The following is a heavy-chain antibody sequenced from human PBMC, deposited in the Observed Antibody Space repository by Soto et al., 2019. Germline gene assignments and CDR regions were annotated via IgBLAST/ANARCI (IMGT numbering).Heavy chain of an antibody. CDR1: GYTFTNFG. V-gene: IGHV1-18*01. D-gene: IGHD3-16*01. CDR2: ISAYNGNT. Sequence: QVQLVQSGAEVKKPGASVKASCKASGYTFTNFGISWVRQAPGQGLEWMGWISAYNGNTNYAQNFQGRVTMTTDTSTRTAYRGLRGLRSDDTAVYYCGRGGTPIDYWGQGTLVTVSS. CDR3: GRGGTPIDY. J-gene: IGHJ4*02.